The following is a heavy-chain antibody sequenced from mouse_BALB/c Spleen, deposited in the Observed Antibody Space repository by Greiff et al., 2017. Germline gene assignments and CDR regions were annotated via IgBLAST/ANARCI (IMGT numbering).Heavy chain of an antibody. CDR3: ARGLYYGNSPFAY. CDR2: ISSGGST. D-gene: IGHD2-1*01. J-gene: IGHJ3*01. Sequence: EVQLVESGGGLVKPGGSLKLSCAASGFTFSSYAMSWVRQTPEKRLEWVASISSGGSTYYPDSVKGRFTISRDNARNILYLQMSSLRSEDTAMYYCARGLYYGNSPFAYWGQGTLVTVSA. V-gene: IGHV5-6-5*01. CDR1: GFTFSSYA.